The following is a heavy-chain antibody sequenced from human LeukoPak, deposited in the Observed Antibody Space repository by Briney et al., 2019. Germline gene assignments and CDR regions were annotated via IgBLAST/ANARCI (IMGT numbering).Heavy chain of an antibody. Sequence: ASVKVSCKASGGTFSSYAISWVRQAPGQGLEWMGGIIPIFGTANYAQKFQGRVTITADESTSTAYMELSSLRSEDTAVYYCARNLGFLEWSPIDYWGQGTLVTVST. D-gene: IGHD3-3*01. CDR2: IIPIFGTA. V-gene: IGHV1-69*13. J-gene: IGHJ4*02. CDR1: GGTFSSYA. CDR3: ARNLGFLEWSPIDY.